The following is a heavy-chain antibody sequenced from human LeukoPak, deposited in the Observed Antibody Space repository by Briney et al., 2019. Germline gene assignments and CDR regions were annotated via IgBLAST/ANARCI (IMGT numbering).Heavy chain of an antibody. D-gene: IGHD2-21*01. V-gene: IGHV3-9*01. J-gene: IGHJ4*02. CDR2: ISWNSGSI. Sequence: GGSLRLSCAASGFTFDDYAMHWVRQAPGKGLEWVSGISWNSGSIGYADSVKGRFTISRDNAKNSLYLQMSSLRAEDTALYYCATSPVVAHYFDYWGQGTLVTVSS. CDR3: ATSPVVAHYFDY. CDR1: GFTFDDYA.